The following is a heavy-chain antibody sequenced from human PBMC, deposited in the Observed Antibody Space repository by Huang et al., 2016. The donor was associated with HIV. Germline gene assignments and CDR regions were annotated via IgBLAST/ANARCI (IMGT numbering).Heavy chain of an antibody. Sequence: QVQLVESGGGVVQPGRSLRLSCAASGFIFSNYGMHWVRQAPGKELEWGALISYDGSNKYYTDSVKGRFSISRDNSKNTLYLQMNSLRAEDTAVYYCALKGDSSGWEYFRHWGQGTLVTVSS. CDR2: ISYDGSNK. D-gene: IGHD6-19*01. CDR3: ALKGDSSGWEYFRH. V-gene: IGHV3-30*03. J-gene: IGHJ1*01. CDR1: GFIFSNYG.